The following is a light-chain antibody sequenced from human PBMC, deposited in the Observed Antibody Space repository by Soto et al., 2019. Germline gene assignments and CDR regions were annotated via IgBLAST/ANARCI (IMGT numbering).Light chain of an antibody. J-gene: IGLJ1*01. CDR2: EVN. V-gene: IGLV2-8*01. CDR1: SSDVGATDY. Sequence: QSALTQPPSGSGCPGQSVAISCTGTSSDVGATDYVSWYQQHSGKAPKLLLYEVNKRPSGVPDRFSGSKSGNTASPTVSALQADDEADYYCISHAGASNVLGTGTKVTVL. CDR3: ISHAGASNV.